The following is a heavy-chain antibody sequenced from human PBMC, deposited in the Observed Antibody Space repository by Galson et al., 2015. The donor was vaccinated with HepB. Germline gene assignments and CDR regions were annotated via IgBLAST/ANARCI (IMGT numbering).Heavy chain of an antibody. J-gene: IGHJ1*01. D-gene: IGHD3-3*02. CDR3: ARGSSMGRSIIIRSSEYFHY. Sequence: SLRLSCAASGFTFSTYSMHWVRQAPGKGLEWVSSISRDGSNKNYADSVRGRFTISRDNSKNTLYLQLNNLRVEDTAVYYCARGSSMGRSIIIRSSEYFHYWGQGTQVTVSS. V-gene: IGHV3-30*04. CDR2: ISRDGSNK. CDR1: GFTFSTYS.